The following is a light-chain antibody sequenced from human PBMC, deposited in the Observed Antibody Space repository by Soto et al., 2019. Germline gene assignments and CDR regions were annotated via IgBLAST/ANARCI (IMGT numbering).Light chain of an antibody. CDR1: QGISNY. CDR2: GAS. J-gene: IGKJ3*01. Sequence: DIQMTQSPSSLSASVGDRVTISCRASQGISNYVAWYQQKPGKVPQVLIYGASTLRSGVPSRFSGSGSGTDFTLTISSLQPEDVATYYWQKYNSAPFTFGPGTKVDIK. V-gene: IGKV1-27*01. CDR3: QKYNSAPFT.